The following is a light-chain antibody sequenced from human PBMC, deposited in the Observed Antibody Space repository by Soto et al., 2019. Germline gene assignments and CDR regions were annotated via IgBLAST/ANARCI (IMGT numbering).Light chain of an antibody. J-gene: IGLJ2*01. V-gene: IGLV1-40*01. Sequence: QSVLTQPPSASGAPRQRVTISCTGSSSNIGAGYDVHWYQQLPGTAPKLLIYGNSNRPSGVPDRFSGSKSGTSASLAITGLQAEDEADYYCQSYDSSLSGVVFGGGTKLTVL. CDR2: GNS. CDR1: SSNIGAGYD. CDR3: QSYDSSLSGVV.